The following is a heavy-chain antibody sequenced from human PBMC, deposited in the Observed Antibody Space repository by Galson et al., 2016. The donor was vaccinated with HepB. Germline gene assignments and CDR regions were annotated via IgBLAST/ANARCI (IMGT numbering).Heavy chain of an antibody. CDR1: GFTFSNFW. J-gene: IGHJ4*02. V-gene: IGHV3-7*03. D-gene: IGHD3-3*01. CDR2: IKQDASEK. Sequence: SLRLSCAASGFTFSNFWMSWVRQAPGKGLEWVANIKQDASEKYYVDSVKGLFTISRDNAKNSLSLQMNSLRAEDTAVYYRARDQGFPEGHPDPFDSWGQGTLVTVSS. CDR3: ARDQGFPEGHPDPFDS.